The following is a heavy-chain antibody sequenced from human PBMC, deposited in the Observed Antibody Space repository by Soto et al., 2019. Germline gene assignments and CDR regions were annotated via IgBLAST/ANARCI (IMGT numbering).Heavy chain of an antibody. V-gene: IGHV4-39*01. J-gene: IGHJ4*02. CDR1: GGSISSSSYY. CDR3: ARHWGYQLLPFDY. CDR2: IYYSGST. Sequence: SETLSLTCTVSGGSISSSSYYWGWIRQPPGKGLEWIGSIYYSGSTYYNPSLKSRVTISVDTSKNQLSLKLSSVTAADTAVYYCARHWGYQLLPFDYWGQGTLVTVSS. D-gene: IGHD2-2*01.